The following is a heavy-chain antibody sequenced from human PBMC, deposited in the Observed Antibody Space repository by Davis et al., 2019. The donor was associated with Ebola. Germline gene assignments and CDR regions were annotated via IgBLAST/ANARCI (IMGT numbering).Heavy chain of an antibody. J-gene: IGHJ4*02. D-gene: IGHD1-26*01. CDR2: ISGSGGST. V-gene: IGHV3-11*04. Sequence: LSLTCAVYGGSFSGYYWSWIRQAPGKGLEWVSAISGSGGSTYYADSVKGRFTISRDNAKNSLYLQMNSLRAEDTAVYYCARGWWELDPFDYWGQGTLVTVSS. CDR3: ARGWWELDPFDY. CDR1: GGSFSGYY.